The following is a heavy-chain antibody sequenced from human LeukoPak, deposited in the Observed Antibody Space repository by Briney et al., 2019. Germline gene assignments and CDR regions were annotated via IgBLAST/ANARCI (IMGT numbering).Heavy chain of an antibody. V-gene: IGHV3-48*01. Sequence: PGGSLRLSCAASGFTFSSYSMNWVRQAPGKGLEGVSYISSSSSTIYYADSVKGRFTISRDNAKNSLYLQMNSLRAEDTAVYYCARGGGRYSSSWYREIYNWFDPWGQGTLVTVSS. D-gene: IGHD6-13*01. CDR3: ARGGGRYSSSWYREIYNWFDP. J-gene: IGHJ5*02. CDR1: GFTFSSYS. CDR2: ISSSSSTI.